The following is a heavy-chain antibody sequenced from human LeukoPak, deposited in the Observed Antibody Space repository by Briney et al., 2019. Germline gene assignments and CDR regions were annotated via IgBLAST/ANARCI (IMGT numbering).Heavy chain of an antibody. D-gene: IGHD2-15*01. CDR3: TTGATNFDY. J-gene: IGHJ4*02. V-gene: IGHV3-30*02. Sequence: PGGSLRLSCVASGFTFSTYGMHWVRQAPGKGLEWVAKIGSDDSNKHYADSVKGRFTISRDNSKNTLYLQMNSLKTEDTAVYYCTTGATNFDYWGQGTLVTVSS. CDR2: IGSDDSNK. CDR1: GFTFSTYG.